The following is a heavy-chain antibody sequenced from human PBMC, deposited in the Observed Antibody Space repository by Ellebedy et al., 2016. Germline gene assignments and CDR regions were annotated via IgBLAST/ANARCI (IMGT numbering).Heavy chain of an antibody. D-gene: IGHD2-21*01. V-gene: IGHV4-59*08. J-gene: IGHJ6*02. CDR1: GGSISSYY. CDR3: ARGGGELFLLGGMDV. Sequence: SETLSLXXTVSGGSISSYYWSWIRQPPGKGLEWIGYIYYSGSTNYNPSLKSRVTISVDTSKNQFSLKLSSVTAADTAVYYCARGGGELFLLGGMDVWGQGTTVTVSS. CDR2: IYYSGST.